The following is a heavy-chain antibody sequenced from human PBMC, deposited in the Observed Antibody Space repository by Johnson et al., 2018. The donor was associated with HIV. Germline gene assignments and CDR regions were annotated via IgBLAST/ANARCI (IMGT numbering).Heavy chain of an antibody. CDR3: AKETPSSGGTFDI. CDR2: ISYDGSNK. CDR1: GFTFSSYT. J-gene: IGHJ3*02. Sequence: QVQLVESGGGVVQPGRSLRLSCVASGFTFSSYTMHWVRQAPGKGLEWVAVISYDGSNKYYADSVKGRFTISRDNSKNTLSLQMNSLRPEDTAVYYCAKETPSSGGTFDIWGQGTMVTVSS. D-gene: IGHD6-25*01. V-gene: IGHV3-30-3*01.